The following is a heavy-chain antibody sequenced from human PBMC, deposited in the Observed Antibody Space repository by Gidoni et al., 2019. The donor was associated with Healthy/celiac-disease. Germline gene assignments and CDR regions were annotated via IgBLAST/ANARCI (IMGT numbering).Heavy chain of an antibody. J-gene: IGHJ4*02. CDR1: GFTFSSYA. Sequence: QVQLVESGVGVVQPGRSLRLSCAASGFTFSSYAMHWVRQAPGKGLEWVAVISYDGSNKYYADSVKGRFTISRDNSKNTLYLQMNSLRAEDTAVYYCANSLYSNGMIWGQGTLVTVSS. D-gene: IGHD4-4*01. CDR2: ISYDGSNK. V-gene: IGHV3-30*01. CDR3: ANSLYSNGMI.